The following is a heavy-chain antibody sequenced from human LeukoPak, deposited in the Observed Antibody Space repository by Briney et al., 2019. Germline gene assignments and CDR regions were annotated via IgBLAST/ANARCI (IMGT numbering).Heavy chain of an antibody. V-gene: IGHV1-46*01. CDR1: GYTFTSYY. D-gene: IGHD2/OR15-2a*01. CDR3: AKDLNALLPPYDS. CDR2: INPSGGST. Sequence: ASVKVSCKASGYTFTSYYMHWVRQAPGQGLEWMGIINPSGGSTSYAQKFQGRVTMTRDMSTSTVYMELSSLRAEDTALYYCAKDLNALLPPYDSWGQGTLVTVSS. J-gene: IGHJ4*02.